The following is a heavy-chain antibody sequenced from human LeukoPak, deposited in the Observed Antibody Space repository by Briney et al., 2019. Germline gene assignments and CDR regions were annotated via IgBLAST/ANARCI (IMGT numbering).Heavy chain of an antibody. Sequence: GGSLRLSCAASGFTFSSYGMSWVRQAPGKGLEWVSAISGSGGSGDITYYADSVKGRFTISRDNSKNTLYPQMNSLRAEDTAVYYCAKDMYDSSFSAFDIWGQGTMVTVSS. J-gene: IGHJ3*02. V-gene: IGHV3-23*01. CDR1: GFTFSSYG. CDR3: AKDMYDSSFSAFDI. CDR2: ISGSGGSGDIT. D-gene: IGHD3-22*01.